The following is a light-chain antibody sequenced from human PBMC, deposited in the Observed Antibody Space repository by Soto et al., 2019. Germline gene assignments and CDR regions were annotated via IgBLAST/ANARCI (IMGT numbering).Light chain of an antibody. J-gene: IGLJ2*01. V-gene: IGLV1-36*01. CDR2: YDD. CDR1: TSNIGNNA. CDR3: AAWDDRLNGVI. Sequence: QSVLTQPPSVSEAPRQRVTISCSGSTSNIGNNAVSWYQQLPGKAPKLLIYYDDLLPSGVSDRFSGSKSGTSASLAISGLQSEDEGDYYCAAWDDRLNGVIFGGGTKLTFL.